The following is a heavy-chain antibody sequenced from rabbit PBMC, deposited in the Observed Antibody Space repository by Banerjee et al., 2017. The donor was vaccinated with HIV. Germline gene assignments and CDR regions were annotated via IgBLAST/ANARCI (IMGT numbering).Heavy chain of an antibody. D-gene: IGHD4-2*01. CDR3: ASNYVAGTGHYFNL. J-gene: IGHJ4*01. V-gene: IGHV1S40*01. CDR2: FVSDSGGNT. CDR1: GFSFSSRYW. Sequence: QSLEESGGDLVKAGASLTLACTASGFSFSSRYWIGLARQAPGKGLEWSGCFVSDSGGNTYYASWAKGRFTISKTSSTTVTLQMTSLTDADTATYFCASNYVAGTGHYFNLWGPGTLVTVS.